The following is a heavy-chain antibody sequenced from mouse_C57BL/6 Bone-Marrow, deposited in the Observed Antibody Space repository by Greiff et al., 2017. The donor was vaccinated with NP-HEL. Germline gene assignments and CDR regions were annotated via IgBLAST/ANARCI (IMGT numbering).Heavy chain of an antibody. Sequence: QVQLQQPGAELVKPGASVKLSCKASGYTFTSYWMHWVKQRPGQGLEWIGMIHPNSGSTNYNEKFKSKATLTVDKSSSTAYMQLSSLTSEDSAVYYCARWADYSNYAWFAYWGQGTLVTVSA. J-gene: IGHJ3*01. D-gene: IGHD2-5*01. CDR3: ARWADYSNYAWFAY. CDR1: GYTFTSYW. V-gene: IGHV1-64*01. CDR2: IHPNSGST.